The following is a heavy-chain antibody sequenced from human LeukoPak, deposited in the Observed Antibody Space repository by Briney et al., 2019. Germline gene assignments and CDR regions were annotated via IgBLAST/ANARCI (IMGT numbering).Heavy chain of an antibody. CDR1: GFTFSSYG. CDR3: ARVVKGITIFGVVDHYFDY. CDR2: INSDGSNT. D-gene: IGHD3-3*01. J-gene: IGHJ4*02. Sequence: RTGGSLRLSCAASGFTFSSYGMSWVRQAPGKGLEWVSRINSDGSNTNYADSVKGRFTISRDNAKNTLYLQMNSLRAEDTAVYYCARVVKGITIFGVVDHYFDYWGQGTLVTVSS. V-gene: IGHV3-74*01.